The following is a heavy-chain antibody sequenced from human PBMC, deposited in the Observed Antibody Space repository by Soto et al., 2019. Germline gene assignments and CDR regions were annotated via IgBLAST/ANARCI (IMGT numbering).Heavy chain of an antibody. D-gene: IGHD6-6*01. V-gene: IGHV1-18*01. J-gene: IGHJ5*02. Sequence: QVQLVQSGAEVKKPGASVKVSCKASGYTFTSYGISWVRQAPGQGLEWMGWISAYNGNTNYAQKLQGRVTMTTYTATSTAYIELRSMRSDDTAVYYCARDKLCIEARPRWCDPWGQGTLVTVSS. CDR2: ISAYNGNT. CDR3: ARDKLCIEARPRWCDP. CDR1: GYTFTSYG.